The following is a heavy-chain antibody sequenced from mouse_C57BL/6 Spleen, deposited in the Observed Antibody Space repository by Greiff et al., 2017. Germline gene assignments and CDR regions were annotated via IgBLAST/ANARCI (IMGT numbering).Heavy chain of an antibody. J-gene: IGHJ4*01. CDR1: GYTFTSYW. Sequence: QVQLQQPGAELVKPGASVKLSCKASGYTFTSYWMHWVKQRPGQGLEWIGMIHPNSGSTNYNEKFKSKATLTVDKSYSTAYMQLSSLTSEDSAVYYCARNSNGGAMDYWGQGTSVTVSS. CDR3: ARNSNGGAMDY. V-gene: IGHV1-64*01. CDR2: IHPNSGST.